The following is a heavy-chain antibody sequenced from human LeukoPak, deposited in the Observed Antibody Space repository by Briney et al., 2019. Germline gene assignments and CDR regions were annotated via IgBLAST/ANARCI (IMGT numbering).Heavy chain of an antibody. CDR1: GYTSTDYY. CDR3: ARGSDRTDMDV. V-gene: IGHV1-2*02. CDR2: GNPTSGGT. J-gene: IGHJ6*02. Sequence: ASVKVPCKTSGYTSTDYYIHWVRQAPGHGLEWMGWGNPTSGGTNYAQRGQGRVTMTRDTSISTAYMDLNRLRSDDTAVYYCARGSDRTDMDVWGQGTVVTVSS.